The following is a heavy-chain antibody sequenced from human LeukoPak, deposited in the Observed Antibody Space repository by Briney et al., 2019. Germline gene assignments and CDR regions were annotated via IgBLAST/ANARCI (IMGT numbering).Heavy chain of an antibody. CDR1: GYTFTSYY. CDR2: INPSGGST. J-gene: IGHJ4*02. D-gene: IGHD1-1*01. V-gene: IGHV1-46*01. CDR3: ARERRLKPFDY. Sequence: ASVTVSCTASGYTFTSYYMHWVRQAPGQGLEWMGIINPSGGSTSYAQKFQGRVTMTRDMSTSTVYMELSSLRSEDTAVYYCARERRLKPFDYWGQGTLVTVSS.